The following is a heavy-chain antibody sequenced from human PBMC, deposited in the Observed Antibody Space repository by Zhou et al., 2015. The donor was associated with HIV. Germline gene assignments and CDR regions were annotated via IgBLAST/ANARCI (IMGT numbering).Heavy chain of an antibody. J-gene: IGHJ4*01. D-gene: IGHD3-3*01. CDR3: ARDRNGLRFLEWLSAFEY. CDR1: GFSFNTYT. CDR2: TSYDGTTE. Sequence: VQLVESGGGLVQPGRSLRLSCVASGFSFNTYTLHWVRQSPGKGLEWVALTSYDGTTEYYTDSLRGRFTISRDNSKNTLYLQMHSLKPEDTAVYYCARDRNGLRFLEWLSAFEYWGHGTLVTVSS. V-gene: IGHV3-30-3*01.